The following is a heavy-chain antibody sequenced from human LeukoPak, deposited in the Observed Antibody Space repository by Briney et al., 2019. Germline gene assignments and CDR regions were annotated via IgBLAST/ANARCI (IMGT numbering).Heavy chain of an antibody. J-gene: IGHJ3*02. CDR1: GGSISSYY. Sequence: KPSETLSLTCTVSGGSISSYYWSWIRQPAGKGMEGIGRFYISGRNNYNPSLKSRVTMSEDTSKNQFSVKRSSVTAADTAVYYCARDPYQDAFDIWGQGTLVTVSS. D-gene: IGHD2-2*01. V-gene: IGHV4-4*07. CDR2: FYISGRN. CDR3: ARDPYQDAFDI.